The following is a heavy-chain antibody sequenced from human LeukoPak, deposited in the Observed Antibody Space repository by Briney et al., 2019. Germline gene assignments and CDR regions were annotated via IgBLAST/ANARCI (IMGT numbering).Heavy chain of an antibody. CDR2: ISWNSGSI. CDR1: GFTFDDDA. Sequence: GGALRLSCAASGFTFDDDAMHWVRQAPGKGVEWVSGISWNSGSIGYADSVKGRFTISRDNAKNSLYLQMNSLKTEDTAVYYCTTEPTYYYDSSGSSFCWGQGTLVTVSS. V-gene: IGHV3-9*01. CDR3: TTEPTYYYDSSGSSFC. D-gene: IGHD3-22*01. J-gene: IGHJ4*02.